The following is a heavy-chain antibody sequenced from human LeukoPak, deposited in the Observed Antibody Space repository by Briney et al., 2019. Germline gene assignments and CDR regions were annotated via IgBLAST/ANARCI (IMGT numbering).Heavy chain of an antibody. CDR3: ARYSPYYYYYGMDV. CDR1: GGSFSGYY. V-gene: IGHV4-34*01. CDR2: INHSGST. Sequence: PSETLSLTCAVYGGSFSGYYWSWIRQLPGKGLEWIGEINHSGSTNYNPSLKSRVTISVDTSKNQFSLKLSSVTAADTAVYYCARYSPYYYYYGMDVWGQGTTVTVSS. D-gene: IGHD5-18*01. J-gene: IGHJ6*02.